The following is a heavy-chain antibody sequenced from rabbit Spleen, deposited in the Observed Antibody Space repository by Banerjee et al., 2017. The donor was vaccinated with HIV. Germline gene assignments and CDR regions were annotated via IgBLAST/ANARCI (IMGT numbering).Heavy chain of an antibody. J-gene: IGHJ2*01. CDR3: ARNYVIAFDP. Sequence: QSLEESGGGLVKPGGTLTLTCTASGFSFSSIYWICWVRQAPGKGLEWIACIDTGDGDTYYANWAKGRFTISKTSSTTVTLQMTSLTAADTATYFCARNYVIAFDPWGPGTLVTVS. D-gene: IGHD1-1*01. CDR2: IDTGDGDT. CDR1: GFSFSSIYW. V-gene: IGHV1S40*01.